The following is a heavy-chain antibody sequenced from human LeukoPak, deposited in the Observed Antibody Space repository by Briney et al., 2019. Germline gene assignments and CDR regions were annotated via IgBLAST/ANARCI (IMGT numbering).Heavy chain of an antibody. V-gene: IGHV3-53*01. CDR3: ARGLESCSSGSCFKD. D-gene: IGHD2-15*01. CDR2: IYSSGST. CDR1: GFIVSSNY. J-gene: IGHJ4*02. Sequence: PGGSLRLSCAASGFIVSSNYMSCVRQAPGKGLEWVSLIYSSGSTYYTASLKGRFTISRDHSKNTLYLQMNSLRAEDAALYYCARGLESCSSGSCFKDWGQGTLVTVSS.